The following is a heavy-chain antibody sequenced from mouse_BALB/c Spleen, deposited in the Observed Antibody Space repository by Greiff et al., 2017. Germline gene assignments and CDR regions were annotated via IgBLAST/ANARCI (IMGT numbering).Heavy chain of an antibody. J-gene: IGHJ1*01. CDR3: ARDLRATGYFDV. D-gene: IGHD3-1*01. V-gene: IGHV5-6-3*01. CDR2: INSNGGST. Sequence: EVKLVESGGGLVQPGGSLKLSCAASGFTFSSYGMSWVRQTPDKRLELVATINSNGGSTYYPDSVKGRFTISRDNAKNTLYLQMSSLKSEDTAMYYCARDLRATGYFDVWGAGTTVTVSS. CDR1: GFTFSSYG.